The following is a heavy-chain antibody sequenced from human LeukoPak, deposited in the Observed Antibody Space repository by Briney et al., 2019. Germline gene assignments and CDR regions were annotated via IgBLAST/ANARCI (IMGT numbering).Heavy chain of an antibody. V-gene: IGHV4-31*03. CDR3: ARDTMVREPDAFDI. D-gene: IGHD3-10*01. CDR2: IYYSGST. Sequence: SQTLSLTCTVSGGSISSGGYYCSWIRQHPGKGLEWIGYIYYSGSTYYNPSLKSRVTISVDTSKNQFSLKLSSVTAADTAVYYCARDTMVREPDAFDIWGQGTMVTVSS. J-gene: IGHJ3*02. CDR1: GGSISSGGYY.